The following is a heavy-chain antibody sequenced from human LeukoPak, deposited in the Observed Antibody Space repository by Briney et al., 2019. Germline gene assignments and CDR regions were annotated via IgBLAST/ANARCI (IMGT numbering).Heavy chain of an antibody. Sequence: ASVRVSCKASGYSFTSYYMHWVRQAPGQGLEWMGIINPSGGSTNYAQKFQVRVTMTRDTSTSTVYMELSSLKSEDTAVYYCARIRTAGGPEYWGQGTLVTVSS. V-gene: IGHV1-46*01. J-gene: IGHJ4*02. CDR2: INPSGGST. CDR3: ARIRTAGGPEY. CDR1: GYSFTSYY. D-gene: IGHD6-13*01.